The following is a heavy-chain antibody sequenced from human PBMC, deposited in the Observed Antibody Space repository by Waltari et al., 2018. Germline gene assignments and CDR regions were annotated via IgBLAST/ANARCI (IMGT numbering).Heavy chain of an antibody. D-gene: IGHD6-6*01. V-gene: IGHV4-39*07. CDR1: GGSISSSSYY. J-gene: IGHJ4*02. CDR2: IYYSGNT. Sequence: QLQLQESGPGLAKPSETLSLTCTASGGSISSSSYYWGWIRQPPGKGLECLATIYYSGNTFYNPSIKSRATLSIDTSKNQFSLKLSSVTAADTAVYYCAREPSSEMGFDYWGQGTLVSVSS. CDR3: AREPSSEMGFDY.